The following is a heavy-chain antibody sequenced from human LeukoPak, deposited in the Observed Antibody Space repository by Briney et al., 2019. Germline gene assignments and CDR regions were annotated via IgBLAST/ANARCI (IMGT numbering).Heavy chain of an antibody. D-gene: IGHD1-26*01. CDR2: IYHSGNT. Sequence: SETLSLTCAVSGDSISSSNWWSWVRQPPEKGLEWIGEIYHSGNTNYNPPLKSRVTMSLDKSKNQFSLKLNSVTAADTAVYHCARVGALGGHDFWGQGSLVTVSS. J-gene: IGHJ4*02. V-gene: IGHV4-4*02. CDR3: ARVGALGGHDF. CDR1: GDSISSSNW.